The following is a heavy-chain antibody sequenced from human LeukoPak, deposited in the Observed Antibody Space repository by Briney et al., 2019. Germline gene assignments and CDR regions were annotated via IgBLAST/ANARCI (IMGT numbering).Heavy chain of an antibody. CDR2: IIPIFGTA. J-gene: IGHJ4*02. D-gene: IGHD3-3*01. CDR3: ARVEPYDFWSRYYNIDY. CDR1: GGTFSSYA. Sequence: GASVKVSCKASGGTFSSYAISWVRQAPGQGLEWMGGIIPIFGTANYAQKFQGRVTITADESTSTAYMELSSLRSEDTAVYYCARVEPYDFWSRYYNIDYWGQGTLVTVSS. V-gene: IGHV1-69*13.